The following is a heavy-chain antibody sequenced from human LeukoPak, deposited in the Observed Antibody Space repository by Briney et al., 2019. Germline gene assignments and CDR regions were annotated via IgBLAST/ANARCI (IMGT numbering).Heavy chain of an antibody. Sequence: SETLSLTCSVSHGSMSPNYWTWIRQPPGKGLEWIGYIYYSGNTNYNPSLKSRVTISVDTSNNQFSLKLSSVTAADTAVYYCARLNRELPVYYWGQGTLVTVSS. CDR2: IYYSGNT. CDR1: HGSMSPNY. D-gene: IGHD1-26*01. J-gene: IGHJ4*02. V-gene: IGHV4-59*01. CDR3: ARLNRELPVYY.